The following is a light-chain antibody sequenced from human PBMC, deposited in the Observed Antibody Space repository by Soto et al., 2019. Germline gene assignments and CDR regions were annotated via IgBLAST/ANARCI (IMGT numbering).Light chain of an antibody. V-gene: IGLV2-14*01. CDR2: EIT. CDR1: SNDVGTYRF. Sequence: QSALTQPASVSGSLGQSITVSCTGSSNDVGTYRFVSWYQQHPGKAPKLMIYEITNRPSGVSDRFSDSKSGNTSSLTISGRQAEDAADYYCASYTSSGTWVFGGGTKLTVL. CDR3: ASYTSSGTWV. J-gene: IGLJ3*02.